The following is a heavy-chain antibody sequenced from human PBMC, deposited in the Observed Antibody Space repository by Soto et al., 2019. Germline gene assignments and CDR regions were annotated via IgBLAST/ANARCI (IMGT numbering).Heavy chain of an antibody. Sequence: QVQLVESGGGVVQPGRSLRLSCAASGFTFSRYDMHWVRQAPGKGLEWVAVISYDGSNKYYADSVKGRFTISRDNSKNTLYLQMNSLRAEDTAVYYCAKDYYDSSGYYSGDFDYWGQGTLVTVSS. V-gene: IGHV3-30*18. CDR2: ISYDGSNK. D-gene: IGHD3-22*01. J-gene: IGHJ4*02. CDR1: GFTFSRYD. CDR3: AKDYYDSSGYYSGDFDY.